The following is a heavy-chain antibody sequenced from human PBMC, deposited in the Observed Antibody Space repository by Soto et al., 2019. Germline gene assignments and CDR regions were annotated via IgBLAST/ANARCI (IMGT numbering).Heavy chain of an antibody. CDR2: ISYDGSNK. CDR1: GFTFSSYG. CDR3: AKYDILTGCNDY. J-gene: IGHJ4*02. D-gene: IGHD3-9*01. Sequence: QVQLVESGGGVVQPGRSLRLSCAASGFTFSSYGMHWVRQAPGKGLEWVAVISYDGSNKYYADSVKGRFTISRDNSKNPLYLQMNSLRAEDTAVYYCAKYDILTGCNDYWGQGTLVTVSS. V-gene: IGHV3-30*18.